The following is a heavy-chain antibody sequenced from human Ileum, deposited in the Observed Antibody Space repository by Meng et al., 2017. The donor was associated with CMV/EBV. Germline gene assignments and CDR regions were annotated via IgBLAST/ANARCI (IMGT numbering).Heavy chain of an antibody. Sequence: GGSLRLSCAASGFGFSSYPMHWMRQPPGKGPGWVAVLSADGNMSYYSNSVKGRFTISRDNSKSTMYLQVNRLKKEDTAIYCCTRGLGVVGATPRAYYGMDVWGQGTSVTVSS. V-gene: IGHV3-30*14. CDR2: LSADGNMS. CDR3: TRGLGVVGATPRAYYGMDV. D-gene: IGHD1-26*01. CDR1: GFGFSSYP. J-gene: IGHJ6*02.